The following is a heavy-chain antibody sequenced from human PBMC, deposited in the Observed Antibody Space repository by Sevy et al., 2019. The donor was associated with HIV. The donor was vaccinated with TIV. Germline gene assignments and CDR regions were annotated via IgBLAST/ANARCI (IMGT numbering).Heavy chain of an antibody. Sequence: GGSLRLSCAASGFTFSSYAMHWVRQAPGKGLEWVAVISNDGSNKYYADSVKGRFTISRDNSKNTLYLQMNSLRAEDTAVYYCARGIAVAGTRGYYYGMDVWGQGTTVTVSS. CDR1: GFTFSSYA. J-gene: IGHJ6*02. CDR3: ARGIAVAGTRGYYYGMDV. V-gene: IGHV3-30-3*01. CDR2: ISNDGSNK. D-gene: IGHD6-19*01.